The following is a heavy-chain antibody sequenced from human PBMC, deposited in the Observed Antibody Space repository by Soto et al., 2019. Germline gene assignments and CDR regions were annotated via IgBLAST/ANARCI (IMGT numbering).Heavy chain of an antibody. CDR3: ARDPPDFNSGFDS. CDR1: GDSVSNNGAT. D-gene: IGHD1-26*01. Sequence: SQTLSLTCAICGDSVSNNGATWNWIRQSPSRGLEWLGRAYYRSRWHYDYATSVRSRITINPDTSKDQFSLQLSSVTPEDTAVYYCARDPPDFNSGFDSWGQGSLVTVSS. CDR2: AYYRSRWHY. V-gene: IGHV6-1*01. J-gene: IGHJ4*02.